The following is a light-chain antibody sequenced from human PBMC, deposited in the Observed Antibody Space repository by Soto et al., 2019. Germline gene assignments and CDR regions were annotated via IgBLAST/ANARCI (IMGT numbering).Light chain of an antibody. V-gene: IGLV2-8*01. J-gene: IGLJ1*01. Sequence: QSALTQPPSASGSPGQSVTISGTGTSSDVGGYKYVSWYQQHPGKAPKLMIFEVNKRPSGVPDRFSGSKSGNTASLTVSGLQAEDEADYYCSSYAGINNLGVFGNGTKLTVL. CDR2: EVN. CDR1: SSDVGGYKY. CDR3: SSYAGINNLGV.